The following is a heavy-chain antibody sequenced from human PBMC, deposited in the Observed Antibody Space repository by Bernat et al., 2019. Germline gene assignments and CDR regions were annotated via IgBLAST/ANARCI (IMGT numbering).Heavy chain of an antibody. Sequence: QVQLVESGGGVVQPGRSLRLSCAASGFTFSSYGMHWVRQAPGKGLEWVAVICCDGSNKYYADSVKGRFTISRDNSKNRLYLQMNSLRAEDTAVYYYARGYDSTTKSSPLVSVGYYYYGIDVWGQGTTVTVSS. CDR2: ICCDGSNK. CDR3: ARGYDSTTKSSPLVSVGYYYYGIDV. CDR1: GFTFSSYG. J-gene: IGHJ6*02. V-gene: IGHV3-33*01. D-gene: IGHD3-22*01.